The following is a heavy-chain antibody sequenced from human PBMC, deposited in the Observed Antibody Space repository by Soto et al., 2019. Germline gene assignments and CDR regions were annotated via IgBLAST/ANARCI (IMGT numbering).Heavy chain of an antibody. Sequence: PGGSLRLSCAASGFSFSGSTVHWVRQASGKGLEWVGRARSKANNYATGYAASVKGRFTISRDESKSAAYLQMNSLRSEDTAVYYCTSLVYCGPDCSSEWGQGTLVTVSS. CDR3: TSLVYCGPDCSSE. D-gene: IGHD2-21*02. CDR2: ARSKANNYAT. J-gene: IGHJ4*02. CDR1: GFSFSGST. V-gene: IGHV3-73*01.